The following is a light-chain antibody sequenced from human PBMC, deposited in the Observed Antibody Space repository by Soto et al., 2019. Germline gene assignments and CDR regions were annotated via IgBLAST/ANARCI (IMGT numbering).Light chain of an antibody. Sequence: IVMTQSPLSLPVTPGEPASISCRSSQSLLHRNGNNYLDWYLQKPGQSPQLLIYLGSNRASGVPDRFSGSGSGTDFTLKISRVEAEDVGDYYCMQALQTPVTFGQGTRLEIK. CDR2: LGS. V-gene: IGKV2-28*01. CDR1: QSLLHRNGNNY. CDR3: MQALQTPVT. J-gene: IGKJ5*01.